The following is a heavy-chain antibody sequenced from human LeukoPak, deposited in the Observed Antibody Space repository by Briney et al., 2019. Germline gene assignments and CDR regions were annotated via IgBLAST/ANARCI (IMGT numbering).Heavy chain of an antibody. CDR1: GGSFSGYY. CDR3: AGSSTSPYNVDV. J-gene: IGHJ6*04. Sequence: SETLSLTCAVYGGSFSGYYWSWIRQPPGKGLEWIGYIYYSGSTNYNPSLKSRVTISVDTSKNQFSLKLSSVTAADTAVYYCAGSSTSPYNVDVWGKGTTVTVSS. CDR2: IYYSGST. V-gene: IGHV4-59*08. D-gene: IGHD2-2*01.